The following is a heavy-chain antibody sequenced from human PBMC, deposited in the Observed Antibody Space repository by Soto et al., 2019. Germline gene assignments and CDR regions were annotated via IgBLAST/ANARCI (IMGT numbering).Heavy chain of an antibody. D-gene: IGHD1-26*01. CDR1: GFTFSSYG. J-gene: IGHJ4*02. Sequence: QVQLVESGGGVVQPGRSLRLSCAASGFTFSSYGMHWVRQAPGKGLEWVAVISYDGSNKYYADSVKGRFTISRDNSKNTLYLQMNSLSAEDTAVYYCAKDEVGATDYWGQGTLVTVSS. V-gene: IGHV3-30*18. CDR2: ISYDGSNK. CDR3: AKDEVGATDY.